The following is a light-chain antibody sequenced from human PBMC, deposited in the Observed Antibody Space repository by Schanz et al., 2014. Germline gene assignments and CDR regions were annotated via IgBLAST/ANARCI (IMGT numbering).Light chain of an antibody. CDR2: DVR. J-gene: IGLJ2*01. Sequence: QSALTQPRSVSGSPGQSVTISCTGTSSDVGTYNYVSWYQQHPGKAPKVMIYDVRKRPSGVPDRFSGSKSGNTASLTISGLQAEDEADYYCCSYAGSYTLVFGGGTKLTVL. CDR1: SSDVGTYNY. CDR3: CSYAGSYTLV. V-gene: IGLV2-11*01.